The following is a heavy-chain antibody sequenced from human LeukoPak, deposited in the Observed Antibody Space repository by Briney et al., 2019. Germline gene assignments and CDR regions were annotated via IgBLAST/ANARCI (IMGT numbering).Heavy chain of an antibody. Sequence: GGSLRLSCAVSGLTFSNAWMNWVRQAPGKGLEWVGRVLSRAGGGTIDYAAPVKGRFTVSRDDSKNALFLQMNSLRTEDTAVYYCVTGGGYNGLDYWGQGALVTVSS. CDR3: VTGGGYNGLDY. CDR1: GLTFSNAW. CDR2: VLSRAGGGTI. V-gene: IGHV3-15*07. D-gene: IGHD5-12*01. J-gene: IGHJ4*02.